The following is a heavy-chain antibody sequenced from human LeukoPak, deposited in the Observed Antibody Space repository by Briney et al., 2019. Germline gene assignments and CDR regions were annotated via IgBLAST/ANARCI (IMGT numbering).Heavy chain of an antibody. D-gene: IGHD1/OR15-1a*01. CDR3: ANAGTAFDY. J-gene: IGHJ4*02. CDR1: GFTFDDYA. CDR2: ISWNRGSI. Sequence: GGSLRLSCAASGFTFDDYAMHWVRQAPGKGLEWVSGISWNRGSIGYADSVKGRFTISRDNAKNSLYLQMNSLRAEDTALYYCANAGTAFDYWGQGTLVTVSS. V-gene: IGHV3-9*01.